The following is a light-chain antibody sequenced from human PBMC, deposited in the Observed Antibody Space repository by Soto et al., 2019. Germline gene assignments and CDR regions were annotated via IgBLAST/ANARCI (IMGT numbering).Light chain of an antibody. J-gene: IGKJ2*01. CDR3: QQYGSSPKTYT. CDR2: GAS. Sequence: EIVLTQSPGTLSLSPGERATLSCRASQSVSSSYLAWYQQKPGQAPRLLIYGASSRATGIPDRFSGSGSGTDFTLTISSLEPEDFAVYYCQQYGSSPKTYTFGQGTKVDIK. CDR1: QSVSSSY. V-gene: IGKV3-20*01.